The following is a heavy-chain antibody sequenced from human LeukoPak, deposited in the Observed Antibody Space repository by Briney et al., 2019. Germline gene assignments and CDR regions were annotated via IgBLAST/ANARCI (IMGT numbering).Heavy chain of an antibody. D-gene: IGHD6-19*01. V-gene: IGHV3-30*02. J-gene: IGHJ4*02. CDR1: GFTLSSYG. CDR3: VKGRQSLVRTEIDY. Sequence: RGSLRLSCAASGFTLSSYGMHWVRQAPGKGLEWVAFIRYDGSNKYYADSVQGRFTICRDNSKTTLSLQMNSLRAEDTAVYYCVKGRQSLVRTEIDYWGQGTLVTVSS. CDR2: IRYDGSNK.